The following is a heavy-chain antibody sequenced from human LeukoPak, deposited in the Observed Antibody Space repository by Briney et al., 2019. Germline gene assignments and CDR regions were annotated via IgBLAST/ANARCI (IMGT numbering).Heavy chain of an antibody. J-gene: IGHJ6*02. CDR3: ARVGATLPYYYYGMDV. CDR2: INPNSGGT. Sequence: ASVKVSCKASGYTFTGYYMHWVRQAPGQGLEWMGWINPNSGGTNYAQKFQGWATMTRDTSISTAYMELSRLRSDDTAVYYCARVGATLPYYYYGMDVWGQGTTVTVSS. D-gene: IGHD3-10*01. CDR1: GYTFTGYY. V-gene: IGHV1-2*04.